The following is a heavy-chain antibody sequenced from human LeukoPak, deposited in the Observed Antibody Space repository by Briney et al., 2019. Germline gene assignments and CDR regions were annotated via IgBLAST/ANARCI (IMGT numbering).Heavy chain of an antibody. CDR3: ARFPRLQYYFDY. Sequence: GGSLRLSCAASGFTFSSYAMSWVRQAPGKGLEWVSAISGSGGSTYYADSVKGRFTISRDDSKNTLYLQMNSLRAEDTAVYYCARFPRLQYYFDYWGQGTLVTVSS. J-gene: IGHJ4*02. CDR1: GFTFSSYA. V-gene: IGHV3-23*01. D-gene: IGHD3-10*01. CDR2: ISGSGGST.